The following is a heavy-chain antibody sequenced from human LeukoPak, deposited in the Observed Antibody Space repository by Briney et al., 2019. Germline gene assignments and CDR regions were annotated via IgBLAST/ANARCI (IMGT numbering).Heavy chain of an antibody. V-gene: IGHV4-39*01. J-gene: IGHJ6*03. CDR1: GGSISSSSYY. CDR3: ARHERSSSLYYYYYYMDV. Sequence: SETLSLTCTVSGGSISSSSYYWGWIRQPPGKGLEWIGGIHYSGSTYYNPSLKSRVAISVDTSKNQFSLKVSSVTAADTAVYYCARHERSSSLYYYYYYMDVWGKGTTVTVSS. CDR2: IHYSGST. D-gene: IGHD6-6*01.